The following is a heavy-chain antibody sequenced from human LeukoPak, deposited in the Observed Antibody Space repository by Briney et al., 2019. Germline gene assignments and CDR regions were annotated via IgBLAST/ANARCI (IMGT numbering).Heavy chain of an antibody. V-gene: IGHV3-21*01. CDR3: ARDTMIVVDDAFDI. Sequence: GGSLRLSCAASGITFRSYSMNWVRQAPGKGLEWVSSISSSSSYIYYADSVKGRFTISRDNAKNSLYLQMNSLRAEDTAVYYCARDTMIVVDDAFDIWGQGTMVTVSS. CDR1: GITFRSYS. D-gene: IGHD3-22*01. CDR2: ISSSSSYI. J-gene: IGHJ3*02.